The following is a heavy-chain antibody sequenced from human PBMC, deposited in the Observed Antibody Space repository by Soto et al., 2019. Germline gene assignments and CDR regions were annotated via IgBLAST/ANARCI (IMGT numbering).Heavy chain of an antibody. V-gene: IGHV4-31*03. D-gene: IGHD3-10*01. CDR2: IYYSGST. CDR3: ARAYGSGYMDV. Sequence: QVQLQESGPGLVKPSQTLSLTCTVSGGSISSGGYYWSWIRQHPGKGLEWIGYIYYSGSTYYNPSXKRXVTIPVDTSKNQFALKLSSVTAADTAVYYCARAYGSGYMDVWGQGTTVTVSS. J-gene: IGHJ6*02. CDR1: GGSISSGGYY.